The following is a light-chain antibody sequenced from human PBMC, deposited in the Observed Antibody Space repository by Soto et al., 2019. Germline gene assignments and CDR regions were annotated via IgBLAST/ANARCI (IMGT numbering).Light chain of an antibody. Sequence: QTVVTQEPPFSVSPGGTVTLTCGLSSGSVSTSYYPSWYQQTPGQAPRTLIYSTNTRSSGVPDRFSGSILGNKAALTITGAQADDESDYYCVLYMGSGISDVVFGGGTKLTVL. V-gene: IGLV8-61*01. CDR2: STN. CDR3: VLYMGSGISDVV. CDR1: SGSVSTSYY. J-gene: IGLJ2*01.